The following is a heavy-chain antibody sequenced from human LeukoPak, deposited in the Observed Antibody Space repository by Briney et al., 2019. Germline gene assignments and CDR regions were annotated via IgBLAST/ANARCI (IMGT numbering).Heavy chain of an antibody. Sequence: GGSLRLSCAASGFTFSSYGMHWVRQAPGKGLEWVAFIRYDGSNKYYADSVKGRFTISRDNSKNTLYLQMNSLRAEDTAVYYCARDGYDFWSGYYPQLYYYYMDVWGKGTTVTVSS. CDR2: IRYDGSNK. D-gene: IGHD3-3*01. V-gene: IGHV3-30*02. CDR3: ARDGYDFWSGYYPQLYYYYMDV. J-gene: IGHJ6*03. CDR1: GFTFSSYG.